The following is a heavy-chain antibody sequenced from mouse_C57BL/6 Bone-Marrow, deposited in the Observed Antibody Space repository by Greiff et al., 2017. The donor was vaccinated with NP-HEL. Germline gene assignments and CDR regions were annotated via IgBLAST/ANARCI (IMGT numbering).Heavy chain of an antibody. D-gene: IGHD1-1*01. CDR1: GYTFTEYT. V-gene: IGHV1-62-2*01. J-gene: IGHJ1*03. Sequence: VKLLEPGAELVKPGASVKLSCKASGYTFTEYTIHWVKQRPGQGLEWIGWFYPGSGSIKYIEKFKDKATLTADKSSSTAYMDLSSLTSEDAEVYFCARHRDYFSSSYGYFDVWGTGTTVTVSS. CDR3: ARHRDYFSSSYGYFDV. CDR2: FYPGSGSI.